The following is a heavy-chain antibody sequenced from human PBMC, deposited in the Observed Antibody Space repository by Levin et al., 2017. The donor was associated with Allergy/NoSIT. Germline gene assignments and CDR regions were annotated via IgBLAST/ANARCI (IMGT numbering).Heavy chain of an antibody. J-gene: IGHJ6*02. CDR1: GFTFSNAW. CDR2: IKSKTDGGTT. Sequence: LSLTCAASGFTFSNAWMSWVRQAPGKGLEWVGRIKSKTDGGTTDYAAPVKGRFTISRDDSKNTLYLQMNSLKTEDTAVYYCTTLDPYQSWSYYYYGMDVWGQGTTVTVSS. V-gene: IGHV3-15*01. D-gene: IGHD1-1*01. CDR3: TTLDPYQSWSYYYYGMDV.